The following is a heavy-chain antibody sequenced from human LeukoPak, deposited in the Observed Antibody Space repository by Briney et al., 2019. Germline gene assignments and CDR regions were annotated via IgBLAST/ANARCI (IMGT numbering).Heavy chain of an antibody. J-gene: IGHJ4*02. V-gene: IGHV3-48*03. Sequence: GGSLRLSCAASGFTFSSYEMNWVRQAPGKGLEWVSYISSSGSTIYYADSAKGRFTISRDNTKNSLYLQMNSLRAEDTAVYYCATGSGWYWNYFDYWGQGTLVTVSS. CDR1: GFTFSSYE. CDR2: ISSSGSTI. CDR3: ATGSGWYWNYFDY. D-gene: IGHD6-19*01.